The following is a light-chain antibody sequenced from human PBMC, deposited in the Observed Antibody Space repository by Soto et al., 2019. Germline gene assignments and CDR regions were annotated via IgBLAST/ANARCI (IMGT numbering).Light chain of an antibody. CDR1: SSDVGGYNY. V-gene: IGLV2-14*01. CDR3: SSYTSRSARYV. CDR2: DVS. Sequence: QSVLTQPASVSGSPGQSITISCTGTSSDVGGYNYVSWYQQHPGKAPKLIIHDVSNRPSGVSNRFSGSKSGNTSSLTISGLQAEDEADYYCSSYTSRSARYVFGTGTKVTVL. J-gene: IGLJ1*01.